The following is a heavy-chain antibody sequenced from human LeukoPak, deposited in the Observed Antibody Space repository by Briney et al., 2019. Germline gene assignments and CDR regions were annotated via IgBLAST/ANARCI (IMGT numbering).Heavy chain of an antibody. CDR1: GFTFSSYS. CDR3: ARVGVAATQGNDY. CDR2: ISSSSSYI. D-gene: IGHD2-15*01. Sequence: GGSLRPSCAASGFTFSSYSMNWVRQAPGKGLEWVSSISSSSSYIYYADSVKGRFTISRDNAKNSLYLQMNSLRAEDTAVYYCARVGVAATQGNDYWGQGTLVTVSS. J-gene: IGHJ4*02. V-gene: IGHV3-21*01.